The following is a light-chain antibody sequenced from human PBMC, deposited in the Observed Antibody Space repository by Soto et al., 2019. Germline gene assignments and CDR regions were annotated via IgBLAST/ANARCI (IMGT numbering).Light chain of an antibody. V-gene: IGKV1-5*03. CDR3: QQYLNRWT. J-gene: IGKJ1*01. CDR1: QSISTW. CDR2: KAS. Sequence: DIQMTQSPSTLSASVGDRVTITCRASQSISTWLAWYQQKPGKAPKLLIYKASSLEGGVPSRFSGSGSGTEFILTISSLQPDDFATYYCQQYLNRWTFGQGTKVEIE.